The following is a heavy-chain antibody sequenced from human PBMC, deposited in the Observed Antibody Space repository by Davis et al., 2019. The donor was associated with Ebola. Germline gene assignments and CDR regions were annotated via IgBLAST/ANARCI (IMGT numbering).Heavy chain of an antibody. D-gene: IGHD3-10*01. CDR2: ISSTSAAI. V-gene: IGHV3-48*01. CDR1: GFSFSTYE. CDR3: AKGHGFGETVYYYYGMDV. Sequence: PGGSLRLSCAASGFSFSTYEMNWVRQAPGKGLEWISYISSTSAAIYYADSVKGRFTISRDNSKNTLYLQMNSLRAEDTAVYYCAKGHGFGETVYYYYGMDVWGQGTTVTVSS. J-gene: IGHJ6*02.